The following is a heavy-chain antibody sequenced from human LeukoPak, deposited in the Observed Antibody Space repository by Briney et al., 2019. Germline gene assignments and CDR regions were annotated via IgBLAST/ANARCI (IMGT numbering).Heavy chain of an antibody. Sequence: ASVKVSCKASGYTFTGYYMHWVRQAPGQGLEWMGWINPNSGGTNYAQKFQGRGTMTRDTSISTAYMELSRLRSDDTAVYYCARDPTPEYYYDSSGYFTWGQGTLVTVSS. D-gene: IGHD3-22*01. CDR3: ARDPTPEYYYDSSGYFT. CDR2: INPNSGGT. V-gene: IGHV1-2*02. CDR1: GYTFTGYY. J-gene: IGHJ5*02.